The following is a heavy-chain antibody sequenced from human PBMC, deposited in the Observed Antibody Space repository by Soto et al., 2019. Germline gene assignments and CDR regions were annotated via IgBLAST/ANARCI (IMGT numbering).Heavy chain of an antibody. CDR3: ARGAVEGSGTYVTWFDP. Sequence: QVQLVQSGAEVKKPGASVKVSCKASGYTFTSYGINWVRQAPGQGLEWMGWISAYNDNTDYPQKFQGRVTMTTDTSXSXVYMELRSLRSDDTAVYYCARGAVEGSGTYVTWFDPWGQGTLVTGSS. J-gene: IGHJ5*02. D-gene: IGHD3-10*01. CDR2: ISAYNDNT. V-gene: IGHV1-18*01. CDR1: GYTFTSYG.